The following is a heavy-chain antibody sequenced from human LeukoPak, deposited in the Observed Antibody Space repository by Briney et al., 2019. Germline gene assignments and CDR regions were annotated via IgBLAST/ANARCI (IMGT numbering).Heavy chain of an antibody. CDR1: GFTVNSNY. CDR2: IYKDGRT. V-gene: IGHV3-53*01. D-gene: IGHD5-18*01. CDR3: ARDVNSYAHCGH. Sequence: GGSLRLTCAASGFTVNSNYMSWVRQAPGKGLERVSIIYKDGRTYYADSVKGRFTISRDNSRNMLYLQMNSLRAEDTAVYYCARDVNSYAHCGHWGQGTLVTVSS. J-gene: IGHJ4*02.